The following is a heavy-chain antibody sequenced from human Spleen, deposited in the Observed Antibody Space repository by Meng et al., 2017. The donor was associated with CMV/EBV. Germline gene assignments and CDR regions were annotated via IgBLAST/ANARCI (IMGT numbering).Heavy chain of an antibody. CDR2: IIPMVGTT. CDR3: AASSPWGSGATYWYFDL. Sequence: SVKVSCKASAGTFSRHGISWVRQAPGQGLEWMGRIIPMVGTTIYAQNFQGRVTITTDASARTSYMELNSLRSADTAVYFCAASSPWGSGATYWYFDLWGRGTLVTVSS. V-gene: IGHV1-69*05. J-gene: IGHJ2*01. CDR1: AGTFSRHG. D-gene: IGHD3-16*01.